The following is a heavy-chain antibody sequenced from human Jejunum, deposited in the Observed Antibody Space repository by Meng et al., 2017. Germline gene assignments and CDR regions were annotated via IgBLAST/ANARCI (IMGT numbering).Heavy chain of an antibody. D-gene: IGHD2-15*01. Sequence: SETLSLTCTVSGYSISSGYYWAWIRQPPGKGLEWVGSMIHSGSIYYNPFLRSRVSISMDTSKNQFSLRLNSVTAADTAVYWCAREGECSGPLCQSSPIDSWGQGTLVTVSS. CDR2: MIHSGSI. J-gene: IGHJ4*02. V-gene: IGHV4-38-2*02. CDR3: AREGECSGPLCQSSPIDS. CDR1: GYSISSGYY.